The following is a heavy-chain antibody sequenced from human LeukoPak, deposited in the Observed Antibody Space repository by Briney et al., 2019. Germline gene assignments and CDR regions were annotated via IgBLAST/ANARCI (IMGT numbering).Heavy chain of an antibody. V-gene: IGHV3-23*01. Sequence: QPGGSLRLSCAASGFTFSSYAMSWVRQAPGKGLEWVSAISGSGGSTYYADSVKGRFTISRDNSKNTLYLQMNSLRAEDTAVYYCAKGSPDCSSTSCYDYFDYWGQGTLVTVSS. CDR2: ISGSGGST. J-gene: IGHJ4*02. CDR3: AKGSPDCSSTSCYDYFDY. D-gene: IGHD2-2*01. CDR1: GFTFSSYA.